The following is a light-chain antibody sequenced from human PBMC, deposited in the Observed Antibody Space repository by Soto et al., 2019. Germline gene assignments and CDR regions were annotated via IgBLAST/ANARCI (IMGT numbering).Light chain of an antibody. CDR2: AAS. Sequence: EIVMKQSPSSLSLYPGDRATLSCRASESVTSSLAWYQQKPGQPPRLLIYAASTMATDVPARFSGGGSETEFTLTISSLQSEDFAVYLCQQDNKWPLTFGQGTKVDI. CDR1: ESVTSS. V-gene: IGKV3-15*01. J-gene: IGKJ1*01. CDR3: QQDNKWPLT.